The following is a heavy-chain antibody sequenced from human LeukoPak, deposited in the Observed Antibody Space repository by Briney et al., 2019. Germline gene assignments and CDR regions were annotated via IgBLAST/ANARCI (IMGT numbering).Heavy chain of an antibody. V-gene: IGHV1-46*01. J-gene: IGHJ4*02. CDR1: GYTFTSYY. D-gene: IGHD3-3*01. CDR3: ARDRDYDFWSGYSQYYFDY. Sequence: ASVTVSFTASGYTFTSYYMHWVRQAPGQGLEWMGIINPSGGSTSYAQKFQGRVTMTRDTSTSTVYMGLSSLRSEDTAVYYCARDRDYDFWSGYSQYYFDYWGQGTLVTVSS. CDR2: INPSGGST.